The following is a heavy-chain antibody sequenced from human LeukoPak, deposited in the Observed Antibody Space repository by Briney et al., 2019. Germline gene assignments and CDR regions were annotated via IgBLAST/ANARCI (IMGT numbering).Heavy chain of an antibody. CDR3: AREGYGSGRRLGMDV. Sequence: ASVKVSCKASGYTFINYYMHWVRQAPGQGLEWMGIINPSGGSTTYAQKIQGRVTLTTDTSTSTVYMELSSLRSDDASVYYCAREGYGSGRRLGMDVWGQGTTVTVSS. V-gene: IGHV1-46*01. D-gene: IGHD3-10*01. J-gene: IGHJ6*02. CDR1: GYTFINYY. CDR2: INPSGGST.